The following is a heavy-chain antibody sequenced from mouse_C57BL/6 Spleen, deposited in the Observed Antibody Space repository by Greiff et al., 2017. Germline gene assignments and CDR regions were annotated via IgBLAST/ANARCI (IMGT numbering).Heavy chain of an antibody. V-gene: IGHV2-2*01. CDR3: ARMALYYDYGFAY. J-gene: IGHJ3*01. D-gene: IGHD2-4*01. CDR2: IWSGGST. Sequence: QVQLQQSGPGLVQPSQSLSITCTVSGFSLTSYGVHWVRQSPGKGLEWLGVIWSGGSTDYNAAFISRLSISKDNSKSQVFFKMNSLQADDTAIYYCARMALYYDYGFAYWGQGTLVTVSA. CDR1: GFSLTSYG.